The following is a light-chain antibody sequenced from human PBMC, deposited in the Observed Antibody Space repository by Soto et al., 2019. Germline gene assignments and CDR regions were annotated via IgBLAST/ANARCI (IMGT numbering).Light chain of an antibody. CDR1: QSVSSTY. Sequence: EIVLTQSPGTLSLSPGERATLSCRASQSVSSTYLIWYQQKPGQAPRLLIYGASSRATGFPDRFSGGGSGTDFTLTISRLEPEDFAVYYCQPFVTSLTWTFGQGTKVEIK. J-gene: IGKJ1*01. V-gene: IGKV3-20*01. CDR3: QPFVTSLTWT. CDR2: GAS.